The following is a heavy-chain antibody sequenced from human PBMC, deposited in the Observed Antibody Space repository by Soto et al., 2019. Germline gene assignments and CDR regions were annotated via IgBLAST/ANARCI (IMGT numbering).Heavy chain of an antibody. CDR1: GYTFTSYG. Sequence: QVQLVQSGAEVKKPGASVKVSCKASGYTFTSYGISWVRQAPGQGLEWMGWISPYNGNTNSAQKFQGRVTITTHTSTSTVYMELRSLRSDDTAIYYCARLLPPKTIFPGWYFDVWGRGTLVTVSS. D-gene: IGHD3-3*01. V-gene: IGHV1-18*01. CDR3: ARLLPPKTIFPGWYFDV. J-gene: IGHJ2*01. CDR2: ISPYNGNT.